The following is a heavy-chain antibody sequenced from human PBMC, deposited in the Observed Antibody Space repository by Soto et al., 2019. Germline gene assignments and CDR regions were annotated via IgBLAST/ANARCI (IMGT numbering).Heavy chain of an antibody. V-gene: IGHV4-31*03. J-gene: IGHJ4*02. CDR2: IYYSGST. CDR1: GGSISSGGYY. CDR3: ARDSEVVAAIDY. Sequence: QVQLQESGPGLVKPSQTLSLTCTVSGGSISSGGYYWSWIRQHPGKGLEWIGYIYYSGSTYYNPSLKSRATISVDTSKNQFSLKLSSVTAADTAVYYCARDSEVVAAIDYWGQGTLVTVSS. D-gene: IGHD2-15*01.